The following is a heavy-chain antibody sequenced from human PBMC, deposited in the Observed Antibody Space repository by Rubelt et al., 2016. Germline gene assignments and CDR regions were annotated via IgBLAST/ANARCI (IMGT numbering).Heavy chain of an antibody. CDR2: IYYSGTT. J-gene: IGHJ4*02. CDR1: GGSISSSGYY. D-gene: IGHD1-1*01. CDR3: ARVCGTGRCVDY. Sequence: QVQLQEWGAGLLRPSETLSLTCTVSGGSISSSGYYWGWIRQPPGKGLEWIGSIYYSGTTYYNPSLKSRVTISVETSRNQFSLGRVLLTAADTAGYYCARVCGTGRCVDYWGLGTLVTVSS. V-gene: IGHV4-39*07.